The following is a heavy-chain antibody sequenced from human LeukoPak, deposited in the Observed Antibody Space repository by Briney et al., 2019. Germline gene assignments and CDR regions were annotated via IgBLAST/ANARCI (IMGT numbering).Heavy chain of an antibody. V-gene: IGHV4-30-4*01. CDR3: ASRGSGSSKVYYYYYYGMDV. D-gene: IGHD3-10*01. Sequence: SETLSLTCTVSGGSISSGDYYWSWIRQPPGKGLEWIGYIYYSGSTYYNPSLKSRVTISVDTSKNQFSLKLSSVTAAVTAVYYCASRGSGSSKVYYYYYYGMDVWGQGTTVTVSS. J-gene: IGHJ6*02. CDR1: GGSISSGDYY. CDR2: IYYSGST.